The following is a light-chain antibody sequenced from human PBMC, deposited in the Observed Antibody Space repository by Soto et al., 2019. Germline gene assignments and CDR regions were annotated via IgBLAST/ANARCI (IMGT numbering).Light chain of an antibody. V-gene: IGKV1-5*03. CDR2: KAS. Sequence: DIQMTQSPSTLSGSVGDRVTITCRASQTISSWLAWYQQKPGKAPKLLFYKASTLKSGVPSRFSGSGSGTEFTLTISCLQPDDFATSSCQQYNSYSEAFGQGTK. J-gene: IGKJ1*01. CDR1: QTISSW. CDR3: QQYNSYSEA.